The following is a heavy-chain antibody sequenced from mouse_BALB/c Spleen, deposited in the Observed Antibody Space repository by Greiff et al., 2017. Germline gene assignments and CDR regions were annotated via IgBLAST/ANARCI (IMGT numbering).Heavy chain of an antibody. CDR1: GFTFSSYA. J-gene: IGHJ4*01. CDR2: ISSGGST. Sequence: EVMLVESGGGLVKPGGSLKLSCAASGFTFSSYAMSWVRQTPEKRLEWVASISSGGSTYYPDSVKGRFTISRDNARNILYLQMSSLRSEDTAMYYCARGGIHYYVMDYWGQGTSVTVSS. D-gene: IGHD1-1*01. V-gene: IGHV5-6-5*01. CDR3: ARGGIHYYVMDY.